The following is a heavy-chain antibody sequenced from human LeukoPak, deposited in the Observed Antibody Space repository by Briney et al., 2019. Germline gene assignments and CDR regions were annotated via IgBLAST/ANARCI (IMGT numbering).Heavy chain of an antibody. J-gene: IGHJ4*02. Sequence: PGGSLRLSCAASGFTFSSYWMSWVRKAPGKGLEWVANIKQDGSEKYYVDSVKGRFTISRDNAKNSLYLQMNSLRAEDTAVYYCARTPGYCSSTSCYGLVFDYWGQGTLVTVSS. CDR3: ARTPGYCSSTSCYGLVFDY. V-gene: IGHV3-7*01. CDR2: IKQDGSEK. D-gene: IGHD2-2*01. CDR1: GFTFSSYW.